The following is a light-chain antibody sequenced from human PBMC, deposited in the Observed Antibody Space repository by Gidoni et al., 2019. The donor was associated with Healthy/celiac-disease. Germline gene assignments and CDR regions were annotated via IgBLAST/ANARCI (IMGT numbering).Light chain of an antibody. Sequence: EIVLTQSPATLSLSPGERATLSCRASQSVSSYLAWYQQKPGQAPRLLIYDASNRATGIPARFSGSGSGTDFTLTISSLEPEDFAVYYCQQRSNWGGSFXXXTKLEIK. CDR2: DAS. J-gene: IGKJ2*04. V-gene: IGKV3-11*01. CDR1: QSVSSY. CDR3: QQRSNWGGS.